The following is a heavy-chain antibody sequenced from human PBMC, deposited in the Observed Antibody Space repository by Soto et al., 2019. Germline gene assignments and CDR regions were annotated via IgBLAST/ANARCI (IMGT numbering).Heavy chain of an antibody. CDR1: GGSISSSSYY. V-gene: IGHV4-39*01. D-gene: IGHD2-8*01. Sequence: SETLSLTCTVSGGSISSSSYYWGWIRQPPGKGLEWIGSIYYSGSTYYNPSLKSRVTISVDTSKNQFPLKLSSVTAADTAVYYCARVRYCTNGVCRAAFDIWGQGTMVTVSS. CDR3: ARVRYCTNGVCRAAFDI. J-gene: IGHJ3*02. CDR2: IYYSGST.